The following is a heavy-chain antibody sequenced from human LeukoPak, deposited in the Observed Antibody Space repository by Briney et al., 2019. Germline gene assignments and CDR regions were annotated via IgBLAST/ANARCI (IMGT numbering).Heavy chain of an antibody. CDR1: WDGVSSNNAA. J-gene: IGHJ5*02. D-gene: IGHD3-3*01. V-gene: IGHV6-1*01. CDR2: SYYRAEGYK. Sequence: SQTLSLTCDISWDGVSSNNAAWNWIRQSPSRGLEWLGRSYYRAEGYKDYAVSVKGRISINEDTSKNKFSLQLNSVTPEDTAVYFCSRSGDSSGLEPWAKGILVT. CDR3: SRSGDSSGLEP.